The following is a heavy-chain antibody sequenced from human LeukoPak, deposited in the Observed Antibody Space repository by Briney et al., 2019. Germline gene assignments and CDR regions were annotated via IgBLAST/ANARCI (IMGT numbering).Heavy chain of an antibody. J-gene: IGHJ1*01. CDR1: GFRFNIYW. D-gene: IGHD3-16*01. CDR2: VDRRGGGT. V-gene: IGHV3-7*01. CDR3: VREDWGTFDE. Sequence: GGSLRLSCAASGFRFNIYWMAWVRHARGKGLEWVATVDRRGGGTYYMDSVKGRFTVSRDTATNSVYLELNSLRIEDTAVYHCVREDWGTFDEWGQGTLVTVSS.